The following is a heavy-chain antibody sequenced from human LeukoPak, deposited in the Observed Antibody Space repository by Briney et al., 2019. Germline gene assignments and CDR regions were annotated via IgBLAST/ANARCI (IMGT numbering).Heavy chain of an antibody. D-gene: IGHD5-24*01. CDR1: GGSISSSRYY. CDR2: IYYSGST. J-gene: IGHJ4*02. V-gene: IGHV4-39*01. CDR3: ASLRGDGYNFSFDY. Sequence: SETLSLTCTVSGGSISSSRYYWGWVRQPPGKGLGWIGSIYYSGSTYYNPSRKSRVTISVDTSKNQFSLKLSSVTAADTAVYYCASLRGDGYNFSFDYWGQGTLVTVSS.